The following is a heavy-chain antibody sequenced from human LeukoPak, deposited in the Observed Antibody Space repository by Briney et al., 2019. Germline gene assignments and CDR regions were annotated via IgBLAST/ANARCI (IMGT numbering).Heavy chain of an antibody. Sequence: GGSLRLSCAASGFTFDDFAMHWVRQAPGKGLEWVSLISGDGRDTCYADPVKGRFTISRDNSKNSLYLQMNSLTTEDTALYYCAKYGNYDYYFYSYYMDVWGNGTTVTVSS. CDR1: GFTFDDFA. D-gene: IGHD4-11*01. CDR3: AKYGNYDYYFYSYYMDV. CDR2: ISGDGRDT. J-gene: IGHJ6*03. V-gene: IGHV3-43*02.